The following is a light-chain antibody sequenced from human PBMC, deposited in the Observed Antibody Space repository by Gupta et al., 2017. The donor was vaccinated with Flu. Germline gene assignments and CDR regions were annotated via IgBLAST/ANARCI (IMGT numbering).Light chain of an antibody. V-gene: IGLV3-21*02. J-gene: IGLJ3*02. CDR2: DDS. CDR3: HLRETCSDNWV. Sequence: GQTDRSACGGEKIGSKSVHWSPQRAGQAPVLLVYDDSYRLSGIPERFSGSNYVNTATVTISRVEAGDEADYYCHLRETCSDNWVVGGGTKLTVL. CDR1: KIGSKS.